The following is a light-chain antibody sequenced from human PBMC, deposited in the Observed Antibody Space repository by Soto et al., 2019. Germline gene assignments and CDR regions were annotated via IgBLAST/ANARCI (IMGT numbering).Light chain of an antibody. CDR2: DAS. J-gene: IGKJ1*01. V-gene: IGKV3D-20*02. Sequence: EIELTQSPGTLSLSPGERATLSCRASQTVRNNYLAWYQQKPGQAPRLLIYDASSRATGIPDRFSGGGSGTDFTLTISRLEPEDFAVYYCQQRSNWPLTFGQGTKVDIK. CDR1: QTVRNNY. CDR3: QQRSNWPLT.